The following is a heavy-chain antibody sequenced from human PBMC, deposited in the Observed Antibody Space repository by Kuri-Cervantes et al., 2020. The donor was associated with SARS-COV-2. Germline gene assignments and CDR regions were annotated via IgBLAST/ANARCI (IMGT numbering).Heavy chain of an antibody. D-gene: IGHD6-19*01. CDR2: IDPSDSYT. CDR3: ARQGAYSSGYTDY. V-gene: IGHV5-10-1*01. CDR1: GYSFTSYW. Sequence: GGSLRLSCKGSGYSFTSYWISWVRQMPGKGLGWMGRIDPSDSYTNYSPSFQGHVTISADKSISTAYLQWSSLKASDTAMYYCARQGAYSSGYTDYWGQGTLVTVSS. J-gene: IGHJ4*02.